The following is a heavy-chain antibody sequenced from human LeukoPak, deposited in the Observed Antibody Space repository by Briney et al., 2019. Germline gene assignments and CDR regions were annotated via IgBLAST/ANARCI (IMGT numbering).Heavy chain of an antibody. CDR2: ISAYNGNT. CDR1: GYTFTSYG. Sequence: GASVKVSCKASGYTFTSYGISWVRQAPGQGLEWMGWISAYNGNTNYAQKLQGRVTMTTDTSTSTAYMELRSLRSDDTAVYYCARDRLNYYDSSGYYGSRAFDIWGQGTMVTVSS. CDR3: ARDRLNYYDSSGYYGSRAFDI. D-gene: IGHD3-22*01. J-gene: IGHJ3*02. V-gene: IGHV1-18*01.